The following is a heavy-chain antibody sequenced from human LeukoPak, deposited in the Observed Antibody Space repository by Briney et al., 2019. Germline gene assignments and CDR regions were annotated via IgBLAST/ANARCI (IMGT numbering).Heavy chain of an antibody. CDR3: ARDVNPRWGVVVVAATRPY. V-gene: IGHV3-21*01. CDR2: ISSSSSYI. CDR1: GFTFSSYS. Sequence: GGSLRLSCAASGFTFSSYSMNWVRQAPGRGLEWVSSISSSSSYIYYADSVKGRFTISRDNAKNSLYLQMNSLRAEDTAVYYCARDVNPRWGVVVVAATRPYWGQGTLVTVSS. J-gene: IGHJ4*02. D-gene: IGHD2-15*01.